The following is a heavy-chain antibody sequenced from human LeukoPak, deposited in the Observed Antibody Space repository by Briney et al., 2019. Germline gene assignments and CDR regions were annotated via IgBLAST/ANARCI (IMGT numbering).Heavy chain of an antibody. CDR2: TSYEGSKK. CDR1: GFTFSSYG. J-gene: IGHJ3*02. Sequence: PGRSLRLSCAASGFTFSSYGMHWVRQAPGKGLEWVAVTSYEGSKKDYADSVKGRFTISRDNSKNTLNLQLNSLRAEDTAVYYCARDARHCTTTICYAFMAFDIWGQGTVVTVSS. CDR3: ARDARHCTTTICYAFMAFDI. D-gene: IGHD2-2*01. V-gene: IGHV3-30*04.